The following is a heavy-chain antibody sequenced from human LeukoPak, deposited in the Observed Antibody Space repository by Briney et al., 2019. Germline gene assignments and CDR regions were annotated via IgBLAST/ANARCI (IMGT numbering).Heavy chain of an antibody. Sequence: SETLSLTCAVSGYSISSGYYWGWIRQPPGKGLEWIGSIYHSGSTYYNPSLKSRVTISVDTSKNQFSLKLSSVTAADTAVYYCARRPKGYCSGGSCYPFDYWGQGTLVTVSS. D-gene: IGHD2-15*01. V-gene: IGHV4-38-2*01. CDR3: ARRPKGYCSGGSCYPFDY. CDR1: GYSISSGYY. CDR2: IYHSGST. J-gene: IGHJ4*02.